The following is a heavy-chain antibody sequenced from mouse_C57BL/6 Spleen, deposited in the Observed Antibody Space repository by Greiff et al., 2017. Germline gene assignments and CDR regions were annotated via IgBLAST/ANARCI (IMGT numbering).Heavy chain of an antibody. CDR1: GFTFSSYT. J-gene: IGHJ1*03. D-gene: IGHD1-1*01. CDR2: ISGGGGNT. CDR3: ARHYYGSSYWYFDV. Sequence: EVKVVESGGGLVKPGGSLKLSCAASGFTFSSYTMSWVRQTPEKRLEWVATISGGGGNTYYPDSVKGRFTISRDNAKNTLYLQMSSLRSEDTALYYCARHYYGSSYWYFDVWGTGTTVTVSS. V-gene: IGHV5-9*01.